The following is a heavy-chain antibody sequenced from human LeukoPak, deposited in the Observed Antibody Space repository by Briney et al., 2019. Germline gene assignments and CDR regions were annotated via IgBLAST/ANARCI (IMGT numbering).Heavy chain of an antibody. CDR1: GGSFSSYY. CDR2: INHSGST. Sequence: PSETLSLTCAVYGGSFSSYYWSWIRQPPGKGLEWIGEINHSGSTSFNASLKSRVTISLDTSKSQFSLNLSSVTAADTAVYYCARGRGVATTRVFDYWGQGTLVTVSS. J-gene: IGHJ4*02. CDR3: ARGRGVATTRVFDY. V-gene: IGHV4-34*01. D-gene: IGHD5-12*01.